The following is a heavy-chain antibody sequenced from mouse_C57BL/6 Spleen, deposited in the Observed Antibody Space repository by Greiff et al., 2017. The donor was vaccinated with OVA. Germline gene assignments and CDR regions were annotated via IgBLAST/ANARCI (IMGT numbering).Heavy chain of an antibody. CDR3: ARRCRNDWYFDV. CDR1: GFTFSSYA. CDR2: ISDGDSYT. V-gene: IGHV5-4*03. D-gene: IGHD2-10*01. Sequence: DVMLVESGGGLVKPGGSLKLSCAASGFTFSSYAMSWVRQTPEKRLEWVATISDGDSYTYYPDNVKGRITISRDNAKNNLYLQMSHLKSEDTAMYYCARRCRNDWYFDVWGTGTTVTVSS. J-gene: IGHJ1*03.